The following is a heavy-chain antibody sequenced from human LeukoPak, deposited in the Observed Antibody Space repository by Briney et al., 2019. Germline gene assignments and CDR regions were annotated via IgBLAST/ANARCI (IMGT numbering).Heavy chain of an antibody. CDR2: ISAYNGNK. D-gene: IGHD3-22*01. CDR1: GYTFTSYG. Sequence: ASVKVSCKASGYTFTSYGISWVRQAPGQGLEWMGWISAYNGNKNYAQKLQGRVTMTTDTSTSTAYMELRSLRSDDTAVYYCARANYYDSSGYYPVVVGDLDYWGQGTLVTVSS. CDR3: ARANYYDSSGYYPVVVGDLDY. J-gene: IGHJ4*02. V-gene: IGHV1-18*01.